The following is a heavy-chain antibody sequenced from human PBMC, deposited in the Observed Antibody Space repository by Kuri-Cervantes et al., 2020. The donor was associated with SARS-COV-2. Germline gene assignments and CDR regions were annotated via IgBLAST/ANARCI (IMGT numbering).Heavy chain of an antibody. CDR2: INHSGST. CDR3: ARTNRGRYYYYYGMDV. CDR1: GGSFSGYY. V-gene: IGHV4-34*01. D-gene: IGHD3-10*01. J-gene: IGHJ6*02. Sequence: GSLRLSCAVYGGSFSGYYWSWIRQPPGKGLEWIGEINHSGSTNYNPSLKSRVIISVDTSKNQFSLKLSSVTAADTAVYYCARTNRGRYYYYYGMDVWGQGTTVTVSS.